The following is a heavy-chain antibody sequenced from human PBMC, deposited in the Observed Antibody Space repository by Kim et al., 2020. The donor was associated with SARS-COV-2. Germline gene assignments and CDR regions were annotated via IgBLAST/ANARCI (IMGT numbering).Heavy chain of an antibody. CDR2: ISYDGSNK. Sequence: GGSLRLSCAASGFTFSSYGMHWVRQAPGKGLEWVAVISYDGSNKYYADSVKGRFTISRDNSKNTLYLQMNSLRAEDTAVYYCAKDLGFGELTDAFDIWGQGTMVTVSS. V-gene: IGHV3-30*18. CDR1: GFTFSSYG. J-gene: IGHJ3*02. CDR3: AKDLGFGELTDAFDI. D-gene: IGHD3-10*01.